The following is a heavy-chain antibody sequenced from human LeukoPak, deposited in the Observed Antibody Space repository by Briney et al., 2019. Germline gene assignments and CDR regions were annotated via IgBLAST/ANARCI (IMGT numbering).Heavy chain of an antibody. V-gene: IGHV4-38-2*02. CDR3: ASLGYDYVWGSYLDY. CDR2: ICHSGST. J-gene: IGHJ4*02. D-gene: IGHD3-16*02. Sequence: SETLSLTCTVSGYSISSGYYWGWIRQPPGKGLEWIGSICHSGSTYYNPSLKSRVTISVDTSKNQFSLKLSSVTAADTAVYYCASLGYDYVWGSYLDYWGQGTLVTVSS. CDR1: GYSISSGYY.